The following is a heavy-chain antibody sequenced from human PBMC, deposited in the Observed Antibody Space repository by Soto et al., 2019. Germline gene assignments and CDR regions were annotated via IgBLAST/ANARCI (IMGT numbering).Heavy chain of an antibody. CDR2: ISGSGGST. CDR1: GFTFSSYA. V-gene: IGHV3-23*01. J-gene: IGHJ1*01. D-gene: IGHD3-22*01. Sequence: GGSLRLSCAASGFTFSSYAMSWVRQAPGKGLEWVSAISGSGGSTYYADSVKGRFTISRDNSKNTLYLQMNSLRAEDTAVYYCAKETHLYYYDSSGYFQHWGQGTPVTVSS. CDR3: AKETHLYYYDSSGYFQH.